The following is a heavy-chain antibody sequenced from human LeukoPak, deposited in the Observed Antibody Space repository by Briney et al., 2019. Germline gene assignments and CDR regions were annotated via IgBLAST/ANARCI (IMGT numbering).Heavy chain of an antibody. Sequence: SETLSLTCSVSGSSISSNYWTWIRQSPGKGQEYIGHVSYTGRTRYNPSLQRRLTISLDTSNNHFSLQLTSVSAADTAVYYCARLLDYDNSGAPDIFDIWGQGTMVTVSS. J-gene: IGHJ3*02. CDR3: ARLLDYDNSGAPDIFDI. V-gene: IGHV4-59*01. D-gene: IGHD3-22*01. CDR2: VSYTGRT. CDR1: GSSISSNY.